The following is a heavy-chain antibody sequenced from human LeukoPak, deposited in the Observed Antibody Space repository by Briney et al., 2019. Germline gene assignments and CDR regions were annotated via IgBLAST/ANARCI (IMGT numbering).Heavy chain of an antibody. Sequence: EGSLRLSCAASGFTFSSYGMHWVRQAPGKGLEGVAVIWYDGSNKYYADSVKGRFTISRDNSKNTLYLQMNSLRAEDTAVYYCARSPYDFWQGYYYGMDVWGQGTTVTVSS. CDR1: GFTFSSYG. CDR3: ARSPYDFWQGYYYGMDV. D-gene: IGHD3-3*01. CDR2: IWYDGSNK. J-gene: IGHJ6*02. V-gene: IGHV3-33*01.